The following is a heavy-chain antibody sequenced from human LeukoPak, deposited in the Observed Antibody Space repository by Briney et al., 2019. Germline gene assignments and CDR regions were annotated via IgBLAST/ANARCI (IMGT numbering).Heavy chain of an antibody. CDR1: DGSINNYY. V-gene: IGHV4-4*07. CDR2: VYSGGGS. CDR3: AREHIRVDSFTS. J-gene: IGHJ4*02. Sequence: SGTLSLTCTVSDGSINNYYWSWIRQPAGKGLEWIGRVYSGGGSNYNSSLLSRVTMSVDTSKNQFSLELNSVTAADTAIYYCAREHIRVDSFTSWGQGALVTVSS. D-gene: IGHD3-3*01.